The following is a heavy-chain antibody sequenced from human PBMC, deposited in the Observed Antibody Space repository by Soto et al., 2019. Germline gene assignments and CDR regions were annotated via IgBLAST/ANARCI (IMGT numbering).Heavy chain of an antibody. J-gene: IGHJ4*02. CDR3: ASAAVTGTAGLDF. D-gene: IGHD6-19*01. Sequence: DSENVTCKASGYTFSGFYMHWVRQAPGQGLEWMGWINPNSGGTKSAEKFQGRVTMTRDTSISTAYMELSRLTSDDTAVYYCASAAVTGTAGLDFWGQGTQVTVSS. V-gene: IGHV1-2*02. CDR1: GYTFSGFY. CDR2: INPNSGGT.